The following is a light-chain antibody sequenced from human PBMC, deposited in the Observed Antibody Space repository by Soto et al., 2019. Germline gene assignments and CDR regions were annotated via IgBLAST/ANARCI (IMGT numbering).Light chain of an antibody. J-gene: IGKJ1*01. CDR1: LSVLYSSTNKNS. Sequence: DVVMTQSPDSLAVSLGERATINCKSSLSVLYSSTNKNSLAWYQQKPGQPPKLLIYWASTRESGVPDRFVGSGSGTDFTLTISSLQAEDVAVYYCQQYYSPPETFGQGTKVEV. V-gene: IGKV4-1*01. CDR3: QQYYSPPET. CDR2: WAS.